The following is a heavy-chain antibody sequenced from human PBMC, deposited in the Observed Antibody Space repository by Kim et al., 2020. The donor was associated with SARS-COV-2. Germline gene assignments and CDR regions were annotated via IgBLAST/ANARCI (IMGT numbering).Heavy chain of an antibody. V-gene: IGHV4-39*01. J-gene: IGHJ2*01. CDR1: GGSISSSSYY. CDR3: ARNEITFGGVIVISRHLWYFDL. D-gene: IGHD3-16*02. CDR2: IYYSGST. Sequence: SETLSLTCTVSGGSISSSSYYWGWIRQPPGKGLEWIGSIYYSGSTYYNPSLKSRVTISVDTSKNQFSLKLSSVTAADTAVYYCARNEITFGGVIVISRHLWYFDLWGRGTLVTVSS.